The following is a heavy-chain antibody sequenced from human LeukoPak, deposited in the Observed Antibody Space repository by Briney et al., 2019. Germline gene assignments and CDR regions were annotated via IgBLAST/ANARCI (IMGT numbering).Heavy chain of an antibody. J-gene: IGHJ4*02. CDR3: SRMTYCSGGSCSFDD. Sequence: PGGSLRLSCTASGFTFGDYAMNWVRQALGKGPEWVGFITSKAYGGTREYAAPVKGRLTISRDDSKSIAYLQMNSLKTEDTAVYYCSRMTYCSGGSCSFDDWGQGTLVTVSS. CDR2: ITSKAYGGTR. V-gene: IGHV3-49*04. D-gene: IGHD2-15*01. CDR1: GFTFGDYA.